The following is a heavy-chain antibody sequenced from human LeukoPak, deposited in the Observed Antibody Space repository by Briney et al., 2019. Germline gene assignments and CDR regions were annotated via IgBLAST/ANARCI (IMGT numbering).Heavy chain of an antibody. D-gene: IGHD1-26*01. J-gene: IGHJ4*02. Sequence: GGSLRLSCAASGFTFSSYGMHWVRQAPGKGLEWVSSISSSSSYIYYADSVKGRFTISRDNAKNSLYLQMNSLRAEDTAVYYCARERGGSYFDYWGQGTLVTVSS. CDR3: ARERGGSYFDY. CDR2: ISSSSSYI. V-gene: IGHV3-21*01. CDR1: GFTFSSYG.